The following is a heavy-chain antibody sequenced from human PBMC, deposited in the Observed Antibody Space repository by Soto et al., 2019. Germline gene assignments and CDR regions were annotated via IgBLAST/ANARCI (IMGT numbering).Heavy chain of an antibody. CDR2: IWYDGSNK. D-gene: IGHD4-17*01. V-gene: IGHV3-33*01. Sequence: GSLRLSCAASGFTFSSYGMHWVRQAPGKGLEWVAVIWYDGSNKYYADSVKGRFTISRDNSKNTLYLQMNSLRAEDTAVYYCARAHDYGDYFDYWGQGTLVTVSS. J-gene: IGHJ4*02. CDR3: ARAHDYGDYFDY. CDR1: GFTFSSYG.